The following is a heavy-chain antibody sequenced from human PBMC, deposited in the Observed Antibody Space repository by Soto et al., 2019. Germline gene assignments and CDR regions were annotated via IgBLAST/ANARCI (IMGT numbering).Heavy chain of an antibody. D-gene: IGHD2-15*01. V-gene: IGHV3-73*01. CDR3: TRSGGPDY. Sequence: GGSLRLSCAASGFTFSGSAMHWVRQASGKGLEWVGRIRSKANSYATAYAASVKGRFTISRDDSKNTAYLQMNSLKTEETAVYYCTRSGGPDYWGQGTLVTVYS. CDR2: IRSKANSYAT. CDR1: GFTFSGSA. J-gene: IGHJ4*02.